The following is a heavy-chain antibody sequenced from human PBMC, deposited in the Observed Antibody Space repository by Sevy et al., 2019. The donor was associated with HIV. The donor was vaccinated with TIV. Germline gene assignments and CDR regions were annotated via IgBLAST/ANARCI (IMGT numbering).Heavy chain of an antibody. Sequence: GGFLRLSCAASGFTFSSYAMHWVRQAPGKGLEWVAVISYDGSNKYYADSVKGRFTISRDNSKNTLYLQMNSLRGEDTAVYYCARDCEEQVASYYYYGMDVWGQGTTVTVSS. V-gene: IGHV3-30-3*01. CDR3: ARDCEEQVASYYYYGMDV. CDR2: ISYDGSNK. J-gene: IGHJ6*02. CDR1: GFTFSSYA. D-gene: IGHD6-6*01.